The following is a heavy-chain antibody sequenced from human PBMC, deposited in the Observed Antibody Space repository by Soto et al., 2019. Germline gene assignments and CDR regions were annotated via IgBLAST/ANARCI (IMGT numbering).Heavy chain of an antibody. Sequence: PSETLSLTCTVSGGSISSGGYYWSWIRQHPGKGLEWIGYIYYSGSTYYNPSLKSRVTISVDTSKNQFSLKLSSVTAADTAVYYCARDHYDSSGYYGYYFDYWGQGTLVTVSS. CDR3: ARDHYDSSGYYGYYFDY. D-gene: IGHD3-22*01. V-gene: IGHV4-31*03. CDR2: IYYSGST. CDR1: GGSISSGGYY. J-gene: IGHJ4*02.